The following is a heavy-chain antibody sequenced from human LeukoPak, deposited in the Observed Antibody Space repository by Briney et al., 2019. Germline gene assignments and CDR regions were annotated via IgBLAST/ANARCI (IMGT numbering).Heavy chain of an antibody. CDR3: ATSLAVAGGFDY. CDR2: IIPIFGTA. D-gene: IGHD6-19*01. J-gene: IGHJ4*02. V-gene: IGHV1-69*06. CDR1: GGTFSSYA. Sequence: GASVKVSCKASGGTFSSYAISWVRQAPGQGLEWMGGIIPIFGTANYAQKFQGRVTITADKSTSTAYMELSSLRSEDTAVYYCATSLAVAGGFDYWGQGTLVTVSS.